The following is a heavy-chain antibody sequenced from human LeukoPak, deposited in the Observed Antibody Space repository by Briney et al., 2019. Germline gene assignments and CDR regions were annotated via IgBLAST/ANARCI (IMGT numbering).Heavy chain of an antibody. D-gene: IGHD3-10*01. V-gene: IGHV3-20*04. CDR1: GFTFDDYG. CDR2: INWNGGST. CDR3: ARLSAMLRGPEPIYYFDY. J-gene: IGHJ4*01. Sequence: GGSLRLSCAASGFTFDDYGMNWVRQAPGKGLEWVSGINWNGGSTGYADSVKGRFTISRDNAKNSLYLQMNSLRAEDTAMYYCARLSAMLRGPEPIYYFDYWGQGTLVTVSS.